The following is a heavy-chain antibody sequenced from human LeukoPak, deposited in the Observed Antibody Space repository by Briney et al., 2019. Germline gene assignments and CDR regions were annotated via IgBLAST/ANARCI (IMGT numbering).Heavy chain of an antibody. CDR2: IRLKAYGGTT. Sequence: PGGSLRLSCAASGFTFSDHYVDWVRQAPGKGLEWVGFIRLKAYGGTTEYAASVKGRFSISRDDSKSIAYLQMNSLKTEDTAVYYCTRVENYGSGSYPLMDVWGKGTTVTVSS. V-gene: IGHV3-49*04. CDR3: TRVENYGSGSYPLMDV. D-gene: IGHD3-10*01. J-gene: IGHJ6*04. CDR1: GFTFSDHY.